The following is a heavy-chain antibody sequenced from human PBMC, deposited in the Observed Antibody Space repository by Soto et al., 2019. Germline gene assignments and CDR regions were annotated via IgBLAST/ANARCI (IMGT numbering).Heavy chain of an antibody. Sequence: LRLSCAASGFSVSSKYMSWVRQAPGKGLEWVSVIFSSGGTYYADSVKGRFTISRDNSKNTLYLQMNSLRADDTAVYYCARDAPDGSGPFDYWGQGRLVTVS. CDR2: IFSSGGT. J-gene: IGHJ4*02. D-gene: IGHD3-22*01. CDR3: ARDAPDGSGPFDY. CDR1: GFSVSSKY. V-gene: IGHV3-53*01.